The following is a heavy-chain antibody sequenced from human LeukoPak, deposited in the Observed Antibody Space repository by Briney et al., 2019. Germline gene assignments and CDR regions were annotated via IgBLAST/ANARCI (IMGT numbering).Heavy chain of an antibody. Sequence: PSETLSLTCAVYGGSFSGYYWSWIRQPPGKGLEWIGEINHSGSTNYNPSLKSRVTISVDTSKNQFSLKLSSVTAADTAVYYCARLPRYYSSSWPYNWFDPWGQGTLVTVSS. CDR3: ARLPRYYSSSWPYNWFDP. CDR2: INHSGST. CDR1: GGSFSGYY. V-gene: IGHV4-34*01. D-gene: IGHD6-13*01. J-gene: IGHJ5*02.